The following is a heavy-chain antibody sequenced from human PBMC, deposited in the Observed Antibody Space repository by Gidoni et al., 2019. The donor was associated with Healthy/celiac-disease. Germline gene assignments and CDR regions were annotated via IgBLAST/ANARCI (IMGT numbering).Heavy chain of an antibody. CDR1: GLAFSSYA. CDR2: IRGSGGST. V-gene: IGHV3-23*01. Sequence: VQLLRSEGGWVPRGGSVRLSCAAAGLAFSSYAMSWVRQAPGKGVEWVSAIRGSGGSTDHAESVKGRFTISRDNSKNTLYLQMNSVRAEDTAVYYCAKDPRTTVAGLIDYWGQGTLVTVSS. CDR3: AKDPRTTVAGLIDY. D-gene: IGHD6-19*01. J-gene: IGHJ4*02.